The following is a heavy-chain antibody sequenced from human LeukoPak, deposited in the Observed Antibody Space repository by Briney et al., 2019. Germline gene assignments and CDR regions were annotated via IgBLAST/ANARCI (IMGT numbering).Heavy chain of an antibody. CDR3: ARGHHSVNYYDSSGYPFDY. CDR2: IKQDGSEK. CDR1: GFTFISYW. V-gene: IGHV3-7*01. Sequence: GSLSLSCAASGFTFISYWMSWVRQAPGKGLEWVANIKQDGSEKYYVDSVKGRFTISRDNAKNSLYLQMNSLRAEDTAVYYCARGHHSVNYYDSSGYPFDYWGQGTLVTVSS. J-gene: IGHJ4*02. D-gene: IGHD3-22*01.